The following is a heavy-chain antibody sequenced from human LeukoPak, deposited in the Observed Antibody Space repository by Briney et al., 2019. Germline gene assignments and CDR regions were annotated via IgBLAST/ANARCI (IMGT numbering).Heavy chain of an antibody. CDR3: TTDPSSLPYFYYYYGMDV. CDR2: IKSKTDGGTT. V-gene: IGHV3-15*01. D-gene: IGHD6-6*01. CDR1: GFTFSNAW. J-gene: IGHJ6*02. Sequence: GGSLRLSCAASGFTFSNAWMSWARQAPGKGLEWVGRIKSKTDGGTTDYAAPVKGRFTISRDDSKNTLYLQMNSLKTEDTAVYYCTTDPSSLPYFYYYYGMDVWGQGTTVTVSS.